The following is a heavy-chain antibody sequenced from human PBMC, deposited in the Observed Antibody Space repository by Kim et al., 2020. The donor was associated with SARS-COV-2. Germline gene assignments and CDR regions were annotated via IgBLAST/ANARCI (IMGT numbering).Heavy chain of an antibody. Sequence: GGSLRLSCAASGFTFSSYVMSWVRQAPGKGLEWVSAISGSGGSKYYADPVKGRFTISRDNSKNTLYLQMNSLRAEDTAVYYCAKVTERITMIVVVITREIGGYYFDNWGQGTLVTVSS. CDR1: GFTFSSYV. D-gene: IGHD3-22*01. J-gene: IGHJ4*02. V-gene: IGHV3-23*01. CDR2: ISGSGGSK. CDR3: AKVTERITMIVVVITREIGGYYFDN.